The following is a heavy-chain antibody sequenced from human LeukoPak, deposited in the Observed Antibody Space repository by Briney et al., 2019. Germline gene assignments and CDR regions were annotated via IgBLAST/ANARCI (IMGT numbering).Heavy chain of an antibody. CDR2: FYYSGTT. J-gene: IGHJ4*02. CDR1: GGSISSRSHY. D-gene: IGHD3-3*01. CDR3: ARRNDYDFWSGNQYYFDY. V-gene: IGHV4-39*01. Sequence: SETLSLTCSVSGGSISSRSHYWGWIRQSPGKGLEWIGTFYYSGTTFYNPSLQSRVSISVDTSRNQFSLRLNSVTAADTAVYYCARRNDYDFWSGNQYYFDYWGQGTLVTVSS.